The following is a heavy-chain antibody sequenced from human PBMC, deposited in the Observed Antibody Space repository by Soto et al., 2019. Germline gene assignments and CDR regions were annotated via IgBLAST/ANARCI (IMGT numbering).Heavy chain of an antibody. D-gene: IGHD3-22*01. Sequence: ASVKVSCKASGYTFTSYGISWVRQAPGQGLEWMGWISAYNGNTNYAQRLQGRVTMTTDTSTSTAYMELRSLRSDDTAVYYCARGSHYDSSGYYYYSWGQGTLVTVSS. J-gene: IGHJ4*02. CDR2: ISAYNGNT. V-gene: IGHV1-18*01. CDR1: GYTFTSYG. CDR3: ARGSHYDSSGYYYYS.